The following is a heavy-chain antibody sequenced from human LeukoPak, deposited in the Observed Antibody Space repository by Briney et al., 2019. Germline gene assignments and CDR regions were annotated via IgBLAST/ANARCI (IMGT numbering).Heavy chain of an antibody. V-gene: IGHV3-23*01. CDR3: AKGQSKYYGSPVDY. Sequence: PGGSLRLSCAASGFTFSSYAMSWVRQAPGKGLEWVSAISGSGGSTYYADSVKGRFTISRDNSKNTLYLQMNSLRAEDTAVYYCAKGQSKYYGSPVDYWGQGTLVTVSS. J-gene: IGHJ4*02. CDR1: GFTFSSYA. CDR2: ISGSGGST. D-gene: IGHD3-10*01.